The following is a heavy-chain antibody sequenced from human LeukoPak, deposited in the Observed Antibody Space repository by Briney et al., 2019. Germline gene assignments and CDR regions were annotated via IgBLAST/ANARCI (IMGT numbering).Heavy chain of an antibody. J-gene: IGHJ4*01. D-gene: IGHD3-16*02. Sequence: PSETLSLTCTVSGGSFSTYYRTWIRQPPGKGLEWIGSISYSGSTNNSPSLEGRVTMFVDTSKNQFSLKLSSVTAADTAVYFCARQESSSGSASYFDFWGQGILVTVSS. CDR3: ARQESSSGSASYFDF. V-gene: IGHV4-59*08. CDR1: GGSFSTYY. CDR2: ISYSGST.